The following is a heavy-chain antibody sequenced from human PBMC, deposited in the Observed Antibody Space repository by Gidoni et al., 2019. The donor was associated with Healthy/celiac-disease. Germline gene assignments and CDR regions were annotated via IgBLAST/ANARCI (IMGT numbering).Heavy chain of an antibody. CDR3: ARDGGGYSYGYDY. J-gene: IGHJ4*02. CDR1: GSTFISDW. Sequence: EVQLLESGGGLVQPGGPLRLACEAPGSTFISDWMSWVGQAPGKGLEWVASIKQDGIEKYYVDSVKGRFTISRDNAKNSLYLQMNSLRAEDTAVYYCARDGGGYSYGYDYWGQGTLVTVSS. D-gene: IGHD5-18*01. V-gene: IGHV3-7*01. CDR2: IKQDGIEK.